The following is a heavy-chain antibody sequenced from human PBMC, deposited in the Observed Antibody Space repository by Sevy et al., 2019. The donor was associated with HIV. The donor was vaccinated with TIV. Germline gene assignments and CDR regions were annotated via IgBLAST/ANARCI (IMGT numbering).Heavy chain of an antibody. CDR2: IDPYSGGT. V-gene: IGHV1-2*02. D-gene: IGHD4-4*01. CDR1: GYTFTGYY. J-gene: IGHJ5*02. CDR3: SGERFGGDYSNGVGWFDP. Sequence: ASVKVSCKASGYTFTGYYMHWVRQAPGQGLEWMGWIDPYSGGTNYEQKFQGRVTMTRDTSISTAYMELSRLRSDDTAVYYCSGERFGGDYSNGVGWFDPWGQGTLVTVSS.